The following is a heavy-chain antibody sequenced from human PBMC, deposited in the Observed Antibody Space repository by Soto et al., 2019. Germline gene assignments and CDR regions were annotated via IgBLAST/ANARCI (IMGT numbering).Heavy chain of an antibody. J-gene: IGHJ4*02. V-gene: IGHV1-69*12. CDR2: IIPIFGTA. Sequence: QVQLVQSGAEVKKPGSSVKVSCKASGGTFSSYAISWVRQAPGQGLEWMGGIIPIFGTANYAQKFQGRVTITADESTSIAYMELSSLRSEDTAVYYCAREWVQDSSGYYLYYFDYWGQGTLVTVSS. CDR3: AREWVQDSSGYYLYYFDY. CDR1: GGTFSSYA. D-gene: IGHD3-22*01.